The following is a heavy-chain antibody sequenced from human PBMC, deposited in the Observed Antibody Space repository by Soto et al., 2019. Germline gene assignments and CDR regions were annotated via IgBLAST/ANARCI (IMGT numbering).Heavy chain of an antibody. CDR3: ARGGIGYTWVTDF. J-gene: IGHJ4*02. CDR2: IIPVFQTA. CDR1: GGLFSSYP. V-gene: IGHV1-69*01. D-gene: IGHD3-22*01. Sequence: QEQLVQSGAEVKKPGSSVKVSCKASGGLFSSYPISWVRQVPGQGLEWMGGIIPVFQTAYYTQRFQGRVTITSDESTNTVYMERSSLRSEDTAIYYGARGGIGYTWVTDFCGQGTLVTVSS.